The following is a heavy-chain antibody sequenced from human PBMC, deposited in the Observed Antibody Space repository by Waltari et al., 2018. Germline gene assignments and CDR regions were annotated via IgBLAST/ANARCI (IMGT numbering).Heavy chain of an antibody. Sequence: QLQLQESGPGLVKPSETLSLTCTVSGGSISSSSYYWGWIRQPPGKGLEWIGSIYYRGSTYYNPSLKSRVTISVDTSTSTVDMELSSLRSEDTAVYYCARDGGIAAQMVRSYYFDYWGQGTLVTVSS. D-gene: IGHD6-13*01. V-gene: IGHV4-39*07. J-gene: IGHJ4*02. CDR2: IYYRGST. CDR3: ARDGGIAAQMVRSYYFDY. CDR1: GGSISSSSYY.